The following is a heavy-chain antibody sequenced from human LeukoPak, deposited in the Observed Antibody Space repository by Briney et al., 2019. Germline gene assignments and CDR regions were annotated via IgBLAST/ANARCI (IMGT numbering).Heavy chain of an antibody. Sequence: GGSLRLSCAASGFTFSSYAMSWVRQAPGKGLEWVSAISGSGGSTYYADSVKGRFTISRDNAKNSLYLQMNSLRAEDTAVYYCAREGYDYVWGSYRYGDYWGQGTLVTVSS. V-gene: IGHV3-23*01. CDR2: ISGSGGST. CDR1: GFTFSSYA. CDR3: AREGYDYVWGSYRYGDY. J-gene: IGHJ4*02. D-gene: IGHD3-16*02.